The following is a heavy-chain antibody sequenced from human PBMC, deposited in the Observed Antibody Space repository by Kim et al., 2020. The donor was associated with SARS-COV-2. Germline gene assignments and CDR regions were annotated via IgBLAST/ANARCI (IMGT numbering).Heavy chain of an antibody. V-gene: IGHV1-69*13. D-gene: IGHD3-10*01. CDR1: GGTFSSYA. Sequence: SVKVSCKASGGTFSSYAISWVRQAPGQGLEWMGGIIPIFGTANYAQKFQGRVTITADESTSTAYMELSSLRSEDTAVYYCARDPKRGGLTMVRGVHYYYYGMDVWGQGTTVTVSS. J-gene: IGHJ6*02. CDR3: ARDPKRGGLTMVRGVHYYYYGMDV. CDR2: IIPIFGTA.